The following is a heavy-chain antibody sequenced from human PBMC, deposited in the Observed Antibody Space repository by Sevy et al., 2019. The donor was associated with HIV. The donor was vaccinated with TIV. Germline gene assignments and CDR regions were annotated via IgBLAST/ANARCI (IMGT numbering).Heavy chain of an antibody. V-gene: IGHV3-30*18. J-gene: IGHJ4*02. CDR2: ISYDGSNT. CDR1: GFSFRNYG. CDR3: GKQDNWNDFPFDY. Sequence: GGSLRLSCAASGFSFRNYGMHWVRQAPGKGLEWVAVISYDGSNTHYADSVKGRFTISRDNSKNTLFLQMSSLRAEDTAVYHCGKQDNWNDFPFDYWGQGILVTVSS. D-gene: IGHD1-1*01.